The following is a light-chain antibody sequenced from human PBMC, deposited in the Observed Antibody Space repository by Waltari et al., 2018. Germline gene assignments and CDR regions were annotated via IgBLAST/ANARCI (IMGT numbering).Light chain of an antibody. V-gene: IGKV1-5*01. CDR1: QTINGW. CDR3: QQYLLFWT. J-gene: IGKJ1*01. CDR2: DAS. Sequence: DIQMTQSPSTLSASVGDRVTITCRASQTINGWLAWYQQTPGKAPELLIHDASTWASGVPPRFSGSGSGTEFTLTISSVQPEDVATYYCQQYLLFWTFGQGTRVEIK.